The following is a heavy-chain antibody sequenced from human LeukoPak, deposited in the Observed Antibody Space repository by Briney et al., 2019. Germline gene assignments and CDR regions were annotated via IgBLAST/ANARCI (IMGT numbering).Heavy chain of an antibody. V-gene: IGHV3-53*01. CDR2: IYGGGST. CDR1: GFTVSSNS. CDR3: ANLLGYCSSTSCDYYMDV. Sequence: GGSLRLSCAASGFTVSSNSMAWVRQAPGKGLEWVSVIYGGGSTYYADSVKGRSTISRDNSQNTMYLQMNGLRAEDTAVYYCANLLGYCSSTSCDYYMDVWGKGTTVTVSS. J-gene: IGHJ6*03. D-gene: IGHD2-2*01.